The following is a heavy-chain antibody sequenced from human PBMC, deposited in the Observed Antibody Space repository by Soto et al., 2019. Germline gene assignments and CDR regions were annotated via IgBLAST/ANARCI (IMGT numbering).Heavy chain of an antibody. CDR2: IYWDDDK. CDR1: GFSLSTSGVG. CDR3: AHSYCTSTRCFAYDH. Sequence: IALNEAGPALVKPTQTLTLTCTFSGFSLSTSGVGVGWFRQPPGKALEWLSLIYWDDDKRFSPSLESRLTITKDTPNNQVVLTLTNVDPVDTATYYCAHSYCTSTRCFAYDHWGQGTLVTVSS. V-gene: IGHV2-5*02. J-gene: IGHJ4*02. D-gene: IGHD2-2*01.